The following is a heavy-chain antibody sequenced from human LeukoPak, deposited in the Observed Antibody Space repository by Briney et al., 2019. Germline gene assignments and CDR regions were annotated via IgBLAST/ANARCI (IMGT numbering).Heavy chain of an antibody. D-gene: IGHD3-22*01. V-gene: IGHV3-73*01. Sequence: GGSLRLSCAASGFTFSGSAMHWVRQASGKGLEWVGRIRSKANSYATAYAASVKGRFTISRDDSKNTAYLQMNSLRAEDTAVYYCAKTHSSLLLHWGQGTLVTVSS. CDR1: GFTFSGSA. CDR3: AKTHSSLLLH. J-gene: IGHJ1*01. CDR2: IRSKANSYAT.